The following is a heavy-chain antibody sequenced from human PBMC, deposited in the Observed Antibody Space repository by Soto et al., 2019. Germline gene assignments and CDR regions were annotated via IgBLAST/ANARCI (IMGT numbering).Heavy chain of an antibody. V-gene: IGHV1-8*01. CDR1: GYTFTSYD. CDR2: MNPNSGNT. CDR3: ARERTRIGFDI. Sequence: ASVKVSCKASGYTFTSYDINWVRQATGQGLEWMGWMNPNSGNTGYAQKLQGRVTMTRNTSISTAYMELSSLTSEDTAVYYCARERTRIGFDIWGQGTMVTVSS. D-gene: IGHD2-15*01. J-gene: IGHJ3*02.